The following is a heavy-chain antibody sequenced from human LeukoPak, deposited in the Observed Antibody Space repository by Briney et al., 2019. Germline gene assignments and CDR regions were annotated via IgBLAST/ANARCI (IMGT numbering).Heavy chain of an antibody. J-gene: IGHJ5*02. CDR3: ARCVVVVAATPWFDP. CDR2: INHSGST. Sequence: SETLSLTCAVYGGSFSGYYWSWIRQPPGKVLEWSGEINHSGSTYYNPSLKSRVTISVDTSKNQFSLKLSSVTAADTAVYYCARCVVVVAATPWFDPWGQGTLVTVSS. V-gene: IGHV4-34*01. D-gene: IGHD2-15*01. CDR1: GGSFSGYY.